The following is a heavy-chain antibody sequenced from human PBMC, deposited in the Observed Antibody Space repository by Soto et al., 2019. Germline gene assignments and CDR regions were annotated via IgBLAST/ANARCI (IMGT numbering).Heavy chain of an antibody. V-gene: IGHV4-38-2*02. Sequence: KSSETLSLTCVVSGFSITSGYYWSWIRQPPGKGLEWIGRIFRDGSTSYNPSLKSRVIISVDTSKNRFSLKLTSMTAADTAIYYCARDHVDPFYTLDVWGQGTTVTVSS. CDR1: GFSITSGYY. J-gene: IGHJ6*02. D-gene: IGHD2-21*01. CDR2: IFRDGST. CDR3: ARDHVDPFYTLDV.